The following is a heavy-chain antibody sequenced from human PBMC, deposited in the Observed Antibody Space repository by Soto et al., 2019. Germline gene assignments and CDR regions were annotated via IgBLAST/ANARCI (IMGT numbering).Heavy chain of an antibody. J-gene: IGHJ4*02. D-gene: IGHD3-16*02. CDR3: ARDPYDYGWGSYRYTGGYFDY. Sequence: QVQLVQSGAEVKKPGASVKVSCKASGYTFTGYYMHWVRQAPGQGLECMGWIKPNSGGTNYAQKCKGRVSMTRDTSIRIAYMELSRLRADDSAVYYCARDPYDYGWGSYRYTGGYFDYWGQGTLVTVSS. CDR1: GYTFTGYY. V-gene: IGHV1-2*02. CDR2: IKPNSGGT.